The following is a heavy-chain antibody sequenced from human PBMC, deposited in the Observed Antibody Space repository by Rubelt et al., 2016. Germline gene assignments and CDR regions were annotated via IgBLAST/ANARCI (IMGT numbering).Heavy chain of an antibody. CDR2: FSYSGST. V-gene: IGHV4-59*12. J-gene: IGHJ4*02. D-gene: IGHD6-13*01. CDR1: GGSINSDY. CDR3: ARLIAAVFVDS. Sequence: QVQLKESGPGLVKPSETLSLTCFVSGGSINSDYWSWIRQAPGKGLEWIGSFSYSGSTYSNPSLKSRVTISVDMSKNHFSLKLSSVTAADTAVYYCARLIAAVFVDSWGQGTLVTVSS.